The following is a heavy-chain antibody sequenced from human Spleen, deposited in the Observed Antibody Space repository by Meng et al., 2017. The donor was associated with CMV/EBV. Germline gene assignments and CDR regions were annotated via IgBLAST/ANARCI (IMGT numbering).Heavy chain of an antibody. CDR3: ARDGWASGSYYM. J-gene: IGHJ4*02. CDR2: INPNSGGT. V-gene: IGHV1-2*02. CDR1: GYTFTGYY. Sequence: ASVKVSCKASGYTFTGYYMHWVRQAPGQGLEWMGWINPNSGGTNYAQNLQDRVTMTTETSTSTAYMELRSLRSDDMAVYYCARDGWASGSYYMWGQGTLVTVSS. D-gene: IGHD3-10*01.